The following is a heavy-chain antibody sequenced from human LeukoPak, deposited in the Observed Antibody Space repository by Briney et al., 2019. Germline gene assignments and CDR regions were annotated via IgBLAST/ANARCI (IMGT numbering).Heavy chain of an antibody. V-gene: IGHV3-21*01. J-gene: IGHJ6*03. CDR2: ISSSSSYI. Sequence: GRSLRLSCAASGFTFSSYSMNWVRQAPGKGLEWVSSISSSSSYIYYADSVKGRFTISRDNAKNSLYLQMNSLRAEDTAVYYCARVEETATTAAIIRKYSYYYYYMDVWGKGNTVTVSS. CDR3: ARVEETATTAAIIRKYSYYYYYMDV. D-gene: IGHD4-11*01. CDR1: GFTFSSYS.